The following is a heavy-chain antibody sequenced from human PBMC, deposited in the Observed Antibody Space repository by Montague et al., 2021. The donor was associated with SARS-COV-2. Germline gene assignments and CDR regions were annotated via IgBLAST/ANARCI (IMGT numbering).Heavy chain of an antibody. J-gene: IGHJ4*02. CDR1: GDSVSTNNTT. Sequence: CAISGDSVSTNNTTWNWVRQSPSGDLEWLGRTYFRCKWYNDYAVSVKSRITINPDTSKNQFSLQLKSVTPKDTAIYFCGRVFAPAGTFDFWGQGTLVTVSS. D-gene: IGHD6-13*01. CDR3: GRVFAPAGTFDF. CDR2: TYFRCKWYN. V-gene: IGHV6-1*01.